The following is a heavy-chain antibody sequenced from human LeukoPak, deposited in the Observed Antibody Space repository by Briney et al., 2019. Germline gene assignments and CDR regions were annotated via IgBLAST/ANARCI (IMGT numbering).Heavy chain of an antibody. D-gene: IGHD1-26*01. Sequence: GGSLRLSCAASGFTFSSYAMRWVRQAPGKGLEWVSAISGSGGSTYYADSVKGRFTISRDNSKNTLYLQMNSLRAEDAAVYYCARVPEGDWFDPWGQGTLVTVSS. J-gene: IGHJ5*02. CDR3: ARVPEGDWFDP. CDR1: GFTFSSYA. CDR2: ISGSGGST. V-gene: IGHV3-23*01.